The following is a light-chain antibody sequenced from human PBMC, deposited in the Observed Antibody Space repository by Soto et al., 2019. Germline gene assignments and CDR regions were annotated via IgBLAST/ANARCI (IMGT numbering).Light chain of an antibody. V-gene: IGLV2-11*01. CDR3: CSYAGRYTYV. Sequence: QSALTQPRSVSVSPGQSVTISCSGTSGDVGGYNYVSWYQQHPGKAPKLMIYDVSKRPSGVPDRFSGSKSGNTASLTISGLQAEDEADYYCCSYAGRYTYVFGTGTKVTVL. CDR1: SGDVGGYNY. J-gene: IGLJ1*01. CDR2: DVS.